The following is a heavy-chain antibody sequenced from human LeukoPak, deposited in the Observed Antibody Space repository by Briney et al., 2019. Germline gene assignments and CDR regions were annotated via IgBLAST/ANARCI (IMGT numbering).Heavy chain of an antibody. J-gene: IGHJ4*02. CDR3: PSEQNY. D-gene: IGHD6-6*01. Sequence: GGSLRLSCTRSGYNFGFDAYSVSWVRQARGKGLEWVGFIRANKYRGTTEYAASVKGRFAISRDDSKSIDYLQLNSLKTDDTAMYYCPSEQNYWGQGTLVAVSS. CDR2: IRANKYRGTT. CDR1: GYNFGFDAYS. V-gene: IGHV3-49*04.